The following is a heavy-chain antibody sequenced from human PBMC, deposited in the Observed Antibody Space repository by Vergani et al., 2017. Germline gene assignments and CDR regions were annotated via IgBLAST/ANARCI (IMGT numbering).Heavy chain of an antibody. CDR1: GGTFSSYA. Sequence: QVQLVQSWAEVKKPGASVKVSCKASGGTFSSYAISWVRQAPGQGLEWMGRIIPILGIANYAQKFQGRVTITADKSTSTAYMELSSLRSEDTAVYYCATFDLHRGTMIEKRGAFDIWGQGTMVTVSS. CDR3: ATFDLHRGTMIEKRGAFDI. CDR2: IIPILGIA. J-gene: IGHJ3*02. V-gene: IGHV1-69*04. D-gene: IGHD3-22*01.